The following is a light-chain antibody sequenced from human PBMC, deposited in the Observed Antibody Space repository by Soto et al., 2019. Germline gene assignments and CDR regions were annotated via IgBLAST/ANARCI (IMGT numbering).Light chain of an antibody. CDR3: CSYAGSSTYV. Sequence: QSVLTQPASVSGSPGQSITISCTGTSSDVGSYNLVSWYQQHPGKAPKLKIYEGSKRPSGVSNRFSGSKSGNTASLTISGLHAEDEADYYCCSYAGSSTYVFGTGTKVTVL. CDR1: SSDVGSYNL. J-gene: IGLJ1*01. CDR2: EGS. V-gene: IGLV2-23*01.